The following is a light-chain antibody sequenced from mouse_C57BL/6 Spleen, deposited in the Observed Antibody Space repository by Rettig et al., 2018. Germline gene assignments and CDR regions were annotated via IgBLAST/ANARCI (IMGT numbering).Light chain of an antibody. Sequence: QAVVTQESALTTSPGETVTLTCRSSTGAVTTSNYANWVQEKPDHLFTGLIGGTNNRAPGVPARFSGSLIGDKAALTITGAQTEDEAIYFCALWYSNLVFGGGTKLTVL. CDR2: GTN. J-gene: IGLJ1*01. V-gene: IGLV1*01. CDR3: ALWYSNLV. CDR1: TGAVTTSNY.